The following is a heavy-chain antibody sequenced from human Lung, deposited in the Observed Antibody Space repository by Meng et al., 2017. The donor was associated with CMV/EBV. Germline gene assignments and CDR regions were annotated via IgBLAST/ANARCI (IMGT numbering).Heavy chain of an antibody. CDR3: SSTISGSYDY. Sequence: GGSLRLXCAASGFTFSAFDMHWVRQASGKGLEWVGRVRGKSNSYATAYGASVEGRFTISRDDSKITAYLQMNSLKTEDTAVYYCSSTISGSYDYWGQGPLVTVSS. CDR2: VRGKSNSYAT. CDR1: GFTFSAFD. V-gene: IGHV3-73*01. J-gene: IGHJ4*01. D-gene: IGHD1-26*01.